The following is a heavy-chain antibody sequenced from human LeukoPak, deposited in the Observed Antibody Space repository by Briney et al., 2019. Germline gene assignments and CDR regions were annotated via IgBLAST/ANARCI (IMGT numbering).Heavy chain of an antibody. V-gene: IGHV3-15*01. CDR2: IKSKTDGGTT. D-gene: IGHD3-22*01. CDR1: GFTFSNAW. J-gene: IGHJ3*02. CDR3: TTSMVNDSSGYRVPDAFDI. Sequence: GGSLRLPCAAFGFTFSNAWMSWVRQAPGKGLEWVGRIKSKTDGGTTDYAAPVKGRFTISRDDSKNTLYLQMNSLKTEDTAVYYCTTSMVNDSSGYRVPDAFDIWGQGTMVTVSS.